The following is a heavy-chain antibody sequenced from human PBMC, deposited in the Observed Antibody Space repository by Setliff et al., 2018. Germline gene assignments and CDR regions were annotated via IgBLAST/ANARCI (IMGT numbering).Heavy chain of an antibody. V-gene: IGHV4-31*03. CDR1: GGSISSGTYC. Sequence: SETLSLTCTVSGGSISSGTYCWTWIRQHPGKGLEWIGYIYYSGSTYYNPSFNNRVSISRDTSKNQFSLKLNPVTAADTAVYYCARGDYFFYYMDVWGKGTTVTVSS. CDR3: ARGDYFFYYMDV. CDR2: IYYSGST. J-gene: IGHJ6*03.